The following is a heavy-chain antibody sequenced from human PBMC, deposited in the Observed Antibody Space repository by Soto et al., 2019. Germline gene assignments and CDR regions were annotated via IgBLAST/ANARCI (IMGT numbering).Heavy chain of an antibody. CDR2: IYYSGST. V-gene: IGHV4-30-4*01. J-gene: IGHJ4*02. CDR1: GGSISSGDYY. CDR3: ARGGIPRPLAARHNPKTAFDY. Sequence: PSETLSLTCTVSGGSISSGDYYWSWIRQPPGKGLEWIGYIYYSGSTYYNPSLKSRVTISVDTSKNQFSLKLSSVTAADTAVYYCARGGIPRPLAARHNPKTAFDYWGQGTLVTVSS. D-gene: IGHD6-6*01.